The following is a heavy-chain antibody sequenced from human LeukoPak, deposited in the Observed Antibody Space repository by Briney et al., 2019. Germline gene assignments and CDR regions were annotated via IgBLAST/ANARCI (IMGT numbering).Heavy chain of an antibody. J-gene: IGHJ4*02. CDR2: MNPNSGNT. CDR3: ARGRKYYDISTGSVHYYFDY. Sequence: GASVKVSCKASGYTFTSYDINWVRQATGQGLEWMGWMNPNSGNTGYAQKFQGRVTITRNTSISTAYMELSRLRSEDTAVYYCARGRKYYDISTGSVHYYFDYWGQGTLVTVSS. D-gene: IGHD3-9*01. V-gene: IGHV1-8*03. CDR1: GYTFTSYD.